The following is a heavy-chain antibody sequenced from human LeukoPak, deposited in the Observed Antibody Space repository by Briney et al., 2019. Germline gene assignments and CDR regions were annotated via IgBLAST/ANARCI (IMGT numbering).Heavy chain of an antibody. J-gene: IGHJ4*02. CDR1: GGSISPPTSY. CDR3: ARLAGVDYTDPISFFDY. D-gene: IGHD4-11*01. Sequence: SETLSLTCSVSGGSISPPTSYWGWIRQPPGKGLEWIGNIYYSGTTYYNSSLKSRVTISVDTSKNQFSLKLNSVTAADTAVYYCARLAGVDYTDPISFFDYWGQGTLVTVSS. V-gene: IGHV4-39*01. CDR2: IYYSGTT.